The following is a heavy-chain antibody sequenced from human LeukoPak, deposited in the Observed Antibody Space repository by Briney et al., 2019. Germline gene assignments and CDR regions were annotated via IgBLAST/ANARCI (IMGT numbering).Heavy chain of an antibody. CDR1: GGSISPYY. Sequence: SETLSLTCAVSGGSISPYYWTCMRQPPGKGLEWIGHSYYTGSTSYNPSLKSRLTISVDTSNNQLSLKLRSVTAANTAMYFCARTPYSSGRLGGDHYYDMDFWGKGTMVTVSS. D-gene: IGHD6-19*01. J-gene: IGHJ6*03. CDR3: ARTPYSSGRLGGDHYYDMDF. CDR2: SYYTGST. V-gene: IGHV4-59*01.